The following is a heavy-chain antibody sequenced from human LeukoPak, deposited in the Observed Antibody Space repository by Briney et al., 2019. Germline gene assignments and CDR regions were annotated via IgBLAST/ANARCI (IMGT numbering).Heavy chain of an antibody. V-gene: IGHV3-74*01. Sequence: GGSLRLSCAASGFTFSSYWMHWVRQAPGKGLVWVSRINSDGSSTSYADSVKGRFTISRDNAKNTLYLQMNSLRAEDTAVYYCARDSSAAVASPADHFDYWGQGTLVTVSS. CDR1: GFTFSSYW. CDR2: INSDGSST. CDR3: ARDSSAAVASPADHFDY. J-gene: IGHJ4*02. D-gene: IGHD6-19*01.